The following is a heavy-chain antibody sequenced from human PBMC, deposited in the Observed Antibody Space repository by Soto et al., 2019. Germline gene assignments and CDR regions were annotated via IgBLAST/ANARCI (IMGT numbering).Heavy chain of an antibody. D-gene: IGHD2-21*02. J-gene: IGHJ2*01. V-gene: IGHV1-3*01. CDR2: INAGNGNT. CDR3: ARPSLAYCGGDCYSYWYFDL. CDR1: GYTFTSYA. Sequence: ASVKVSCKASGYTFTSYAMHWVRQAPGQRLEWMGWINAGNGNTKYSQKFQGRVTMTRDTSTSTVYMELSSLRSEDTAVYYCARPSLAYCGGDCYSYWYFDLWARGTLVTVSS.